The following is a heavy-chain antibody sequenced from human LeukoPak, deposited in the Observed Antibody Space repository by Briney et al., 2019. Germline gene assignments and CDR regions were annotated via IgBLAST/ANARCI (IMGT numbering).Heavy chain of an antibody. CDR1: GYIFTTYW. CDR3: ARAQTRFGEYNWFDP. CDR2: IYPGDSNT. V-gene: IGHV5-51*01. Sequence: GESPKISCQGSGYIFTTYWIAWVRQMPGKGLEWMGIIYPGDSNTRYSPSFQGQVTISADKSISTAYLQWSSLRASDTATYYCARAQTRFGEYNWFDPWGQGTLVTVSS. J-gene: IGHJ5*02. D-gene: IGHD3-10*01.